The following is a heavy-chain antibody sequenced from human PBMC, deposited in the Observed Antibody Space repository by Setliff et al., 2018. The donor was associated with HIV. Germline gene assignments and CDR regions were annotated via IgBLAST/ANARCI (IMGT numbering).Heavy chain of an antibody. CDR3: ARGEQQLVRNAFDI. CDR2: IVDSGST. J-gene: IGHJ3*02. CDR1: GGSLTNFW. Sequence: SETLSLTCTLYGGSLTNFWWTWIRQSPGKGLEWIGEIVDSGSTTYNPSLKSRVTISLDTSKNQFSLKLSSVTAADTAVYYCARGEQQLVRNAFDIWGQGTMVTVSS. V-gene: IGHV4-59*08. D-gene: IGHD6-13*01.